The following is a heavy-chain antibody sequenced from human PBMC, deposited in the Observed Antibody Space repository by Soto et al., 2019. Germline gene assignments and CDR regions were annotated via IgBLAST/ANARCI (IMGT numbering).Heavy chain of an antibody. J-gene: IGHJ5*02. Sequence: GGSLRLSCAASGFTFSDYYMSWIRQAPGKGLEWVSYISSSGSTIYYADSVKGRFTISRDNAKNSLYLQMNSLRAEDTAVYYCARVRVDTAMGNWFDPWGQGTRVTVSS. CDR1: GFTFSDYY. D-gene: IGHD5-18*01. CDR2: ISSSGSTI. CDR3: ARVRVDTAMGNWFDP. V-gene: IGHV3-11*01.